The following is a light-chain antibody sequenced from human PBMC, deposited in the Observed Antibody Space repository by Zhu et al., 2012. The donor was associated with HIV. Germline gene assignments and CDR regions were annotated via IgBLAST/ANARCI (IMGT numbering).Light chain of an antibody. CDR2: DAS. J-gene: IGKJ4*01. CDR3: QQRNSNWFT. CDR1: QSIGSY. V-gene: IGKV3-11*01. Sequence: IVLTQPPPTLSLSPGERATLSCRASQSIGSYLAWYQQKPGQAPRLLMYDASNTAPGISARFSGSGSGTDFTPTISSLEPEDSAVYYCQQRNSNWFTFGGGTKVEIK.